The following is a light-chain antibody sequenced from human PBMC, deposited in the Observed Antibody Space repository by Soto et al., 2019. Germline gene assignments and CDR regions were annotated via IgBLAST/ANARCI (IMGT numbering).Light chain of an antibody. CDR3: SSFTSSSTLV. CDR1: STDVGSYKY. J-gene: IGLJ1*01. CDR2: EVS. Sequence: QSALTQPASVSGSPGQSITISCTGTSTDVGSYKYVSWYQQHPGKAPKLMIYEVSNRPSGVSNRFSGSKSGNTASLTISGLQAEDEADYYCSSFTSSSTLVFGNGTKVTVL. V-gene: IGLV2-14*01.